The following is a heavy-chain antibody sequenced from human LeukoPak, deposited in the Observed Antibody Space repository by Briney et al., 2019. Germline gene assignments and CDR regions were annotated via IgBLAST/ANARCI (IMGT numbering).Heavy chain of an antibody. D-gene: IGHD3-22*01. CDR1: GGSISSGGYY. Sequence: SETLSLTCTVSGGSISSGGYYWSWIRQHPGKGLEWIGYIYHSGSTYYNPSLKSRVTISVDRSKNQFSLKLSSVTAADTAVYYCARYYYDSSGWDYFDYWGQGTLVTVSS. CDR3: ARYYYDSSGWDYFDY. CDR2: IYHSGST. J-gene: IGHJ4*02. V-gene: IGHV4-30-2*01.